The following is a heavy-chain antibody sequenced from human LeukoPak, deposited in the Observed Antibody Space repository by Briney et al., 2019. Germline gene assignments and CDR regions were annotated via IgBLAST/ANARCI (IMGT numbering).Heavy chain of an antibody. CDR1: GGTFSSYA. CDR2: IIPIFGTA. CDR3: AREDYVETCYFDY. J-gene: IGHJ4*02. D-gene: IGHD3-16*01. Sequence: SVKVSCKASGGTFSSYAISWVRQAPGQGLEWMGRIIPIFGTANYAQKFQGRVTITTDESTSTAYMELSSLRSEDTAVYYCAREDYVETCYFDYWGQGTLVTVSS. V-gene: IGHV1-69*05.